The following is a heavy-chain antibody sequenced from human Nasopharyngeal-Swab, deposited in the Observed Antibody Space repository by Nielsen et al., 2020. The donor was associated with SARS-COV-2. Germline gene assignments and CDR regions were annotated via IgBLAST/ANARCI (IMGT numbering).Heavy chain of an antibody. J-gene: IGHJ3*02. CDR2: ISSNGGST. V-gene: IGHV3-64*01. Sequence: GESLKISCAASGFTFSSYAMHWVRQAPGKGLEYVSAISSNGGSTYYANSVKGRFTISRDNSKNTLYLQMNSLRAEDTAVYYCARAHSGSYFGAFDIWGQGTMVTVSS. CDR3: ARAHSGSYFGAFDI. D-gene: IGHD1-26*01. CDR1: GFTFSSYA.